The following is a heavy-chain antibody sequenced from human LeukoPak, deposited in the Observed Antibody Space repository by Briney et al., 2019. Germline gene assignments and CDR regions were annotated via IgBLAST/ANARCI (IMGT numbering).Heavy chain of an antibody. Sequence: ASVKVSCKASGYTFTSYYMHWVRQAPGQGLEWMGMINPSGGSTSYAQKFQGRVTMTRDTSTSTVYMELSSLRSDDTAVYYCARSGGEITDYYCYYKDVWGKGTTVTISS. CDR2: INPSGGST. CDR1: GYTFTSYY. J-gene: IGHJ6*03. D-gene: IGHD2-8*02. CDR3: ARSGGEITDYYCYYKDV. V-gene: IGHV1-46*01.